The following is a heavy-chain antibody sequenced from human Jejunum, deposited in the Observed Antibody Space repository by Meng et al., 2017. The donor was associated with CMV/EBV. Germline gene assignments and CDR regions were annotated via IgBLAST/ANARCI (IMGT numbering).Heavy chain of an antibody. CDR2: IRSKTYSSAT. Sequence: TLRDDTIHWVRQAPGKGLEWVGRIRSKTYSSATAYAASVKGRFIISRDDSKNTAYLQMNSLKTEDTAVYYCTRHSIVVVPAAGFDPWGQGTLVTVSS. CDR1: TLRDDT. D-gene: IGHD2-2*01. V-gene: IGHV3-73*01. J-gene: IGHJ5*02. CDR3: TRHSIVVVPAAGFDP.